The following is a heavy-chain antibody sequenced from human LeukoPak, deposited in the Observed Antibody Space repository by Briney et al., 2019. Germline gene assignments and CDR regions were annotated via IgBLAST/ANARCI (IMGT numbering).Heavy chain of an antibody. J-gene: IGHJ4*02. V-gene: IGHV1-8*03. CDR2: MNPNSGNT. CDR3: ARGGLGGYSYEKTSPFDY. CDR1: GGTFTSYD. D-gene: IGHD5-18*01. Sequence: GASVKVSCKASGGTFTSYDINWVRQATGQGLEWMGWMNPNSGNTGYAQKFQGRVTITRNTSISTAYMELSSLRSEDTAVYYCARGGLGGYSYEKTSPFDYWGQGTLVTVSS.